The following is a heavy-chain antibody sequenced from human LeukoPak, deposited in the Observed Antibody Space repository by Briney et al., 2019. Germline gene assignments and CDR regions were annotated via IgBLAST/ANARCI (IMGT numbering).Heavy chain of an antibody. CDR1: GGSISSYY. Sequence: SETLSLTCTVSGGSISSYYRSWIRQPPGKGLEWIGRIYTSGGTNYNPSLKSRVTMSVDTSKNQFSLKLSSVTAADTAVYYCEGEPLGSTPTMVRGVIDSYYYYYMDVWGKGTTVTVSS. D-gene: IGHD3-10*01. CDR2: IYTSGGT. V-gene: IGHV4-4*07. CDR3: EGEPLGSTPTMVRGVIDSYYYYYMDV. J-gene: IGHJ6*03.